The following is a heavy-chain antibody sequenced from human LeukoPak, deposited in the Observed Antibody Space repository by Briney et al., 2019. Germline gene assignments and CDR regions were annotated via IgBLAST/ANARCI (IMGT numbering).Heavy chain of an antibody. CDR2: VYYSGST. D-gene: IGHD3-10*01. CDR3: ARAGLETYYGKSYFDY. CDR1: GGSISSNSAY. J-gene: IGHJ4*02. V-gene: IGHV4-39*01. Sequence: SETLSLTCTVSGGSISSNSAYWGWIRQPPGKGLEWIGSVYYSGSTYYNPSLKSRVTISVDTSKNQFSLKLSSVTAADTAVYYCARAGLETYYGKSYFDYWGQGTLVTVSS.